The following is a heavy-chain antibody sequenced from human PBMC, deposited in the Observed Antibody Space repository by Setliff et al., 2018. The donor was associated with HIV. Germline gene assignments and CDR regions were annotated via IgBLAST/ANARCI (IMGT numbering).Heavy chain of an antibody. J-gene: IGHJ4*02. CDR1: GGSISSSGYS. D-gene: IGHD5-18*01. CDR2: IYSGGST. CDR3: ATGIYSSYWIWGTFFDF. V-gene: IGHV4-39*01. Sequence: SETLSLTCTVSGGSISSSGYSWGWIRQPPGKGLEWIGSIYSGGSTYYNPSPRSRVTISVDTSKNQFSLKLRSVTAADTAVYYCATGIYSSYWIWGTFFDFWGQGTLVTVSS.